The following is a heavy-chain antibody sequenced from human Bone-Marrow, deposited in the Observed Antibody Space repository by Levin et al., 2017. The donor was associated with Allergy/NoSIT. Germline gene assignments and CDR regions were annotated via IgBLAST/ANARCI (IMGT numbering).Heavy chain of an antibody. CDR3: ASPTFTIFGVDPQPPYR. D-gene: IGHD3-3*01. J-gene: IGHJ4*02. V-gene: IGHV3-11*06. CDR2: ISSSSSYT. Sequence: PGGSLRLSCAASGFTFSDYYMSWIRQAPGKGLEWVSYISSSSSYTNYADSVKGRFTISRDNAKNSLYLQMNSLRAEDTAVYYCASPTFTIFGVDPQPPYRWGQGTLVTVSS. CDR1: GFTFSDYY.